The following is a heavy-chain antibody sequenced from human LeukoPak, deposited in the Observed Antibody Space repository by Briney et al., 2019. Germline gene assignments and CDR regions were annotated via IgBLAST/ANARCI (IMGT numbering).Heavy chain of an antibody. D-gene: IGHD3-10*01. CDR1: GGSISSYY. Sequence: PSETLSLTCTVSGGSISSYYWSWIRQPPGKGLEWIGEINHSGSTNYNPSLKSRVTISVDTSKNQFSLKLSSVTAADTAVYYCARGVVRGAGSYWGQGTLVTVSS. CDR3: ARGVVRGAGSY. CDR2: INHSGST. V-gene: IGHV4-34*01. J-gene: IGHJ4*02.